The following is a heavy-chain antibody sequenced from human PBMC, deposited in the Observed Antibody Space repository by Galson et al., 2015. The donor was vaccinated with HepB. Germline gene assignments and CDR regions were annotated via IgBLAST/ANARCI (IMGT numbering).Heavy chain of an antibody. D-gene: IGHD4-23*01. CDR3: ARISDGNSHFDY. CDR1: GFSLSTSGMC. V-gene: IGHV2-70*11. Sequence: PALVKPTQTLTLTCTFSGFSLSTSGMCVSWIRQPPGKALEWLARIDWDDDKYYSTSLKTRLTISKDTSKNQVVLTMTNMDPVDTATYYCARISDGNSHFDYWGQGTLVTVSS. CDR2: IDWDDDK. J-gene: IGHJ4*02.